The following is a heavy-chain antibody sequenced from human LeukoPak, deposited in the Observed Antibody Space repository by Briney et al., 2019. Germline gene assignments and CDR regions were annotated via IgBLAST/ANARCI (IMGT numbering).Heavy chain of an antibody. J-gene: IGHJ4*02. Sequence: GGSLRLSCAASGFTVRDSYMGWVRQAPGKRLEWLAFIYVSGTTFYAASVKGRFTTSRDNSKNTVYLQMNNLRAEDTALYYCGRHAYGGSPPLSWGQGALVTVSS. CDR3: GRHAYGGSPPLS. CDR2: IYVSGTT. CDR1: GFTVRDSY. V-gene: IGHV3-53*01. D-gene: IGHD3-10*01.